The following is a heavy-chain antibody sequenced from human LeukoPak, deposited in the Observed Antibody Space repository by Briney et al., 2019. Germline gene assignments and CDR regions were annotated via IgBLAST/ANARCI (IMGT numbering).Heavy chain of an antibody. V-gene: IGHV3-30*04. CDR2: ISTDGTRK. Sequence: GRSLRLSCAASGFTFSGYAMHWVRQAPGKGLEWVAAISTDGTRKYYADSVQGRFTFSRNNSHNTLSLQMDSLGVEDTAVYYCARDPGNKELGPFDYWGQGILVTVSS. D-gene: IGHD1-26*01. CDR1: GFTFSGYA. J-gene: IGHJ4*02. CDR3: ARDPGNKELGPFDY.